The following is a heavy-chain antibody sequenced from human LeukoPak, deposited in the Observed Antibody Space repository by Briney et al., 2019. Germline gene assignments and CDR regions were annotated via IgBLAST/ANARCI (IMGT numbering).Heavy chain of an antibody. CDR2: ISSSSYI. Sequence: GGSLRLSCAASGFTFSSYSMNWVRQAPGKGLEWISSISSSSYIYYADSVKGRFTISRDNAKNSLYLQMNSLRAKDTAVYYCARDPHDYSPFDYWGQGTLVTVSS. CDR3: ARDPHDYSPFDY. J-gene: IGHJ4*02. CDR1: GFTFSSYS. D-gene: IGHD4-11*01. V-gene: IGHV3-21*01.